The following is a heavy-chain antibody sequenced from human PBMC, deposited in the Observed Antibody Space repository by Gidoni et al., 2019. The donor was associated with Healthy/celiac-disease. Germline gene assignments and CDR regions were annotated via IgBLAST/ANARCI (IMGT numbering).Heavy chain of an antibody. CDR3: ARIRFLEWLFDFDY. CDR2: IYWNDDK. D-gene: IGHD3-3*01. V-gene: IGHV2-5*01. Sequence: QITLKESGPTLVKPTPTLTLTCTFSGFSLSTSGVGVGWIRQPPGKALEWLALIYWNDDKRYSPSLKSRLTITKDTSKNQVVLTMTNMDPVDTATYYCARIRFLEWLFDFDYWGQGTLVTVSS. CDR1: GFSLSTSGVG. J-gene: IGHJ4*02.